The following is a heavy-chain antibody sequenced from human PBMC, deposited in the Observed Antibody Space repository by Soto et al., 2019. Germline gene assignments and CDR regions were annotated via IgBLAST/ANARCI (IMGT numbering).Heavy chain of an antibody. D-gene: IGHD3-3*01. Sequence: SETLSLTCAVYGGSFSGYYWSWIRQPPGKGLEWIGEINHSGSTNYNPSLKSRVTISVDTSKNQFSLKLSSVTAADTAVYYCARGIPPHLYRFDFWSGYSPFAFDYWG. J-gene: IGHJ4*01. CDR3: ARGIPPHLYRFDFWSGYSPFAFDY. V-gene: IGHV4-34*01. CDR1: GGSFSGYY. CDR2: INHSGST.